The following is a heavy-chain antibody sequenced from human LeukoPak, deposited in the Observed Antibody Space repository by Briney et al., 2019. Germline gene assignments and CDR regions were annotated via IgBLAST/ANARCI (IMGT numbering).Heavy chain of an antibody. D-gene: IGHD5-18*01. Sequence: GGSLRLSCAASGFSFDDYAMSWVRQAPGKGLEWVSGINWSGASTGYADSVKGRFTISRDNTENSLFLQLNSLRAEDTAFYYCAKGKDTLNPYWYFDVWGRDTLVSVSS. V-gene: IGHV3-20*04. J-gene: IGHJ2*01. CDR2: INWSGAST. CDR1: GFSFDDYA. CDR3: AKGKDTLNPYWYFDV.